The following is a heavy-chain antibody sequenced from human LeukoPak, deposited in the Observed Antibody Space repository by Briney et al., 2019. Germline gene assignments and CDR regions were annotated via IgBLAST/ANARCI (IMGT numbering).Heavy chain of an antibody. CDR2: ISGSGGST. D-gene: IGHD6-19*01. CDR3: AKDTGIAVAGTLDY. Sequence: PGGSLRLSCAASGFTFSSYGMSWVRQAPGKGLEWVSAISGSGGSTYCADSVKGRFTISRDNSKNTLYLQMNSLRAEDTAVYYCAKDTGIAVAGTLDYWGQGTLVTVSS. V-gene: IGHV3-23*01. CDR1: GFTFSSYG. J-gene: IGHJ4*02.